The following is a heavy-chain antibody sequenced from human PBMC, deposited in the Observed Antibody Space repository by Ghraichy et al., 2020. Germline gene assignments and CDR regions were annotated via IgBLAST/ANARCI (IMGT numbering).Heavy chain of an antibody. CDR3: ARPPTSYYDFWSGPYYFDY. CDR2: ISSSSTI. J-gene: IGHJ4*02. V-gene: IGHV3-48*02. D-gene: IGHD3-3*01. Sequence: GGSLRLSCAASGFTFSSYSMNWVRQAPGKGLEWVSYISSSSTIYYADSVKGRFTISRDNAKNSLYLQMNSLRDEDTAVYYCARPPTSYYDFWSGPYYFDYWGQGTLVTVSS. CDR1: GFTFSSYS.